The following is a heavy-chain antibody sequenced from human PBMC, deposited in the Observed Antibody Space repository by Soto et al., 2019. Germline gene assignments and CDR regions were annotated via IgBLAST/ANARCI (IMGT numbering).Heavy chain of an antibody. CDR3: ASHNYYNSDRRSSPLDY. D-gene: IGHD3-10*01. CDR2: ISGSGDVT. Sequence: EVHLLESGGGLVQPGGSLRLSCAASGFTFSNYAMSWVRQAPGKGLEWGSAISGSGDVTPYADSVKGRFTISRDNSKTTLYLQMNSLRAEDTAVYFCASHNYYNSDRRSSPLDYWGPGTLVTVSS. J-gene: IGHJ4*02. V-gene: IGHV3-23*01. CDR1: GFTFSNYA.